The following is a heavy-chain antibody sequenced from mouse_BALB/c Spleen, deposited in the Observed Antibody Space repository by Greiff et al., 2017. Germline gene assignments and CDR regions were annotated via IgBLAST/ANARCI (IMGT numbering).Heavy chain of an antibody. V-gene: IGHV5-4*02. Sequence: EVMLVESRGGLVKPGGSLKLSCAASGFTFSDYYMYWVRQTPEKRLEWVATISDGGSYTYYPDSVKGRFTISRDNAKNNLYLQMSSLKSEDTAMYYCARGSPYYGNYVGFAYWGQGTLVTVSA. D-gene: IGHD2-10*01. J-gene: IGHJ3*01. CDR3: ARGSPYYGNYVGFAY. CDR1: GFTFSDYY. CDR2: ISDGGSYT.